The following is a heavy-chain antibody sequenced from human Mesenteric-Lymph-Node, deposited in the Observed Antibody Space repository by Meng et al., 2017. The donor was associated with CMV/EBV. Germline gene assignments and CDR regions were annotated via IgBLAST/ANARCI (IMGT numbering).Heavy chain of an antibody. CDR2: ISYDGSNK. J-gene: IGHJ6*02. D-gene: IGHD2-2*01. CDR3: ARGLGFCDGNTCYGDYGMDV. Sequence: GESLKISCAASGFTFSSYAMHWVRQAPGKGLEWVAVISYDGSNKYYEDSVKGRFTISRDNSKNTLYLQMNSLRAEDTAVYYCARGLGFCDGNTCYGDYGMDVWGRGTTVTVSS. V-gene: IGHV3-30-3*01. CDR1: GFTFSSYA.